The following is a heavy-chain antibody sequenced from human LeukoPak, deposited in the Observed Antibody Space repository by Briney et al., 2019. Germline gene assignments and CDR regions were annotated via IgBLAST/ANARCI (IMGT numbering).Heavy chain of an antibody. CDR1: GFTFSDYA. Sequence: GGSLRLSCVGSGFTFSDYAMAWVRQAPGKGLEWVSGITSSGSATYYGDSVKGRFTISRDNSNDTLYLQMNSLRAEDTAMYYCAKDDDSSGYHDWYFDLWGRGALISVSS. D-gene: IGHD3-22*01. CDR2: ITSSGSAT. J-gene: IGHJ2*01. V-gene: IGHV3-23*01. CDR3: AKDDDSSGYHDWYFDL.